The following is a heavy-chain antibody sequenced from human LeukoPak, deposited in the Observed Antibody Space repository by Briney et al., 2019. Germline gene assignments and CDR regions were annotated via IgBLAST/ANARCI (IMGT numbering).Heavy chain of an antibody. D-gene: IGHD5-18*01. CDR3: ARDEGYSLHYFDY. CDR1: GYTFSSYY. J-gene: IGHJ4*02. V-gene: IGHV1-46*01. CDR2: INPSAGST. Sequence: ASVKVSCKASGYTFSSYYIHWVRQATGQRLEWMGIINPSAGSTSYAQMFQGRVTMTRDTSTSTVYMELSSLRSEDTAVYYCARDEGYSLHYFDYWGQGTLVTVSS.